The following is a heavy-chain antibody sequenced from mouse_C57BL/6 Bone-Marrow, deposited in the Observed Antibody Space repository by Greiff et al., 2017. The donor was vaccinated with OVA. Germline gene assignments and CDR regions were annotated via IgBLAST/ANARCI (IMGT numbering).Heavy chain of an antibody. V-gene: IGHV14-4*01. Sequence: EVMLVESGAELVRPGASVKLSCTASGFNIKDDYMHWVKQRPEQGLEWIGWIDPENGDTEYASKFQGKATITADTSSNTAYLQLSSLTSEDTAVYYCTTAYYYGSSSWYFDVWGTGTTVTVSS. CDR3: TTAYYYGSSSWYFDV. CDR1: GFNIKDDY. J-gene: IGHJ1*03. D-gene: IGHD1-1*01. CDR2: IDPENGDT.